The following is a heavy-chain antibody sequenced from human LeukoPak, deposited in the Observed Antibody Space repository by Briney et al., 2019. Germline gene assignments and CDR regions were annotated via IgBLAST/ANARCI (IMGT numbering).Heavy chain of an antibody. V-gene: IGHV1-69*11. CDR2: IIPILGTA. J-gene: IGHJ4*02. CDR1: GGTFSSYA. CDR3: ARQRLPLAGTPRFDY. Sequence: SVKVSCKASGGTFSSYAISWVRQAPGQGLEWMGRIIPILGTANCAQKFQGRVTITTDESTSTVYLELSSLRSEDTAVYYCARQRLPLAGTPRFDYWGQGTLVTVSS. D-gene: IGHD6-19*01.